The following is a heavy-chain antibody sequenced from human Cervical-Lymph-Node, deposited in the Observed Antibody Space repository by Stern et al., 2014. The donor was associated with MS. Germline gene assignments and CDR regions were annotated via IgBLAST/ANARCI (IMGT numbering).Heavy chain of an antibody. J-gene: IGHJ4*02. CDR1: GYRFDSFG. Sequence: QVQLVQSGPEVKKPGASVKVSCKASGYRFDSFGVSWVRQAPGQGLEWIGWIRSYDVESCFGHQFQGRVTLTTETSTSTAYMEMRSLRSDDTAVYYCAKDRAVPASSSDVWGQGTLVTVSA. D-gene: IGHD6-19*01. CDR3: AKDRAVPASSSDV. CDR2: IRSYDVES. V-gene: IGHV1-18*01.